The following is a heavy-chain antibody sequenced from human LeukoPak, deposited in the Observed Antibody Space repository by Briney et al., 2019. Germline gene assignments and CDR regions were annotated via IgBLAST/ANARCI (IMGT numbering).Heavy chain of an antibody. D-gene: IGHD2-15*01. CDR3: ARGRSGSSTQDAFDI. CDR2: ISAYNGNT. V-gene: IGHV1-18*01. CDR1: GYTFTSYG. Sequence: ASVKLSCKASGYTFTSYGISWVRQAPGHGLEWMGWISAYNGNTNYAQKLQGRVTMTTDTSTSTAYMELRSLRSDDTAVYYCARGRSGSSTQDAFDIWGQGTMVTVSS. J-gene: IGHJ3*02.